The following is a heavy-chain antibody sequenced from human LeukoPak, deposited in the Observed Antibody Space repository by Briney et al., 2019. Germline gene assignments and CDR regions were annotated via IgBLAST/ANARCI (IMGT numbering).Heavy chain of an antibody. J-gene: IGHJ4*02. V-gene: IGHV4-59*08. Sequence: PSETLSLTCTVSSGSISGYYWSWIRQPPGKGLEWVGYISYSGSTNYNPSLKSRVTISVDTSKNQFSLKLSSVTAADTAVYYCARHLPIAVAFDYWGQGTLVTVSS. CDR3: ARHLPIAVAFDY. D-gene: IGHD6-19*01. CDR2: ISYSGST. CDR1: SGSISGYY.